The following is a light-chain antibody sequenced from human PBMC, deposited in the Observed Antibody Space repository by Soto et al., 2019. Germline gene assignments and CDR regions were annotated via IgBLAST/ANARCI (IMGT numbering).Light chain of an antibody. J-gene: IGKJ2*01. Sequence: EIVLTQSPGTLSLSPGERATLSCRASQSVSSSYFAWYQQKPGQAPRLLIYGASSRATGIPDRFTGSESGTDFTLTISRLAPEDFAVYYCQQYGSSPTFGQGTKLESK. CDR2: GAS. CDR1: QSVSSSY. CDR3: QQYGSSPT. V-gene: IGKV3-20*01.